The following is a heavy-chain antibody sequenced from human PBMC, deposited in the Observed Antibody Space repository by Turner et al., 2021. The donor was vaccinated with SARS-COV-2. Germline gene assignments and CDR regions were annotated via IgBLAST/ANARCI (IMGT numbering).Heavy chain of an antibody. Sequence: QVQPVESGGGVVQPGRSLRLSCAASGFTFSSYGMHWVRQAPGKGLEWVAVIWYDGSNKYYADSVKGRLTISRDNSKNTLYLQMNSLRAEDTAVYYCARDSDSSGLLPHFDYWGQGTLVTVSS. CDR3: ARDSDSSGLLPHFDY. CDR1: GFTFSSYG. V-gene: IGHV3-33*01. CDR2: IWYDGSNK. J-gene: IGHJ4*02. D-gene: IGHD3-22*01.